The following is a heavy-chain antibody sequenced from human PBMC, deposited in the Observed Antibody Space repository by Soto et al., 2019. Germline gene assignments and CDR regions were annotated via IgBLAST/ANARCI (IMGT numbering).Heavy chain of an antibody. CDR2: ISTYNDNT. Sequence: QVQLVQSGAEVKKPGASVKVSCKASGYTFTSYGISWVRQAPGQGLEWMGWISTYNDNTNYTQRLQGRVTMTTDTSTSTAYVELRSLRSDDTAVYYCARVPGLLPGDDGFDIWGQGTMVTVSS. J-gene: IGHJ3*02. CDR3: ARVPGLLPGDDGFDI. CDR1: GYTFTSYG. V-gene: IGHV1-18*01. D-gene: IGHD3-22*01.